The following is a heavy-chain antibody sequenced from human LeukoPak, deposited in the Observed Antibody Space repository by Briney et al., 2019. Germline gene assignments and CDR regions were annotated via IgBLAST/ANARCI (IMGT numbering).Heavy chain of an antibody. CDR1: GFTFSSYG. Sequence: GGSLRLSCAASGFTFSSYGMSWVRQAPGKGLEWVSAISGSGGSTYYADSVKGRFTISRDNSKNTLYLQMNSLRAEDTAVYYCARGHVAVAGTFDYWGQGTLVTVSS. CDR3: ARGHVAVAGTFDY. V-gene: IGHV3-23*01. CDR2: ISGSGGST. D-gene: IGHD6-19*01. J-gene: IGHJ4*02.